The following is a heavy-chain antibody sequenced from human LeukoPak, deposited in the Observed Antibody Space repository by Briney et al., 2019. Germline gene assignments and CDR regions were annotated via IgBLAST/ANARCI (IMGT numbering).Heavy chain of an antibody. CDR2: IIPIFGTA. J-gene: IGHJ4*02. D-gene: IGHD2-21*02. V-gene: IGHV1-69*13. CDR3: ARGGEVTAIRYFDY. Sequence: ASVKVSCKASGGTFSSYAISWVRQAPGQGLEWMGGIIPIFGTANYAQKFQGRVTITADESTSTAYMELSSLRSEDTAVYYCARGGEVTAIRYFDYWGQGTLVTVSS. CDR1: GGTFSSYA.